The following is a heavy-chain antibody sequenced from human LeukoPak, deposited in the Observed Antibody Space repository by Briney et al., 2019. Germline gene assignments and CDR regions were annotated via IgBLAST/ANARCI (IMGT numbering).Heavy chain of an antibody. CDR1: GGSIISSDHY. Sequence: SETLSLTCTVSGGSIISSDHYWGWIRQSPGKGLEWIGYIYYSGSTNYNPSLKSRVTISVDTSKNQFSLKLSSVTAADTAVYYCARGEMATIEDAFDIWGQGTMVTVSS. CDR2: IYYSGST. D-gene: IGHD5-24*01. CDR3: ARGEMATIEDAFDI. J-gene: IGHJ3*02. V-gene: IGHV4-61*08.